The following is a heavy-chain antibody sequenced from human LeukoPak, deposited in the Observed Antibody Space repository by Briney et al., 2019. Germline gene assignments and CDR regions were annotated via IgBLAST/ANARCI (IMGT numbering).Heavy chain of an antibody. D-gene: IGHD3-10*01. CDR2: ISGSGGST. V-gene: IGHV3-23*01. CDR3: ATDLWFGESAGDY. Sequence: GGSLRVSCAASGFTFSSYGMSWVRQAPGKGLEWVSAISGSGGSTYYADSVKGRFTISRDNSKNTLYLQMNSLRAEDTAVYYCATDLWFGESAGDYWGQGTLVTVSS. J-gene: IGHJ4*02. CDR1: GFTFSSYG.